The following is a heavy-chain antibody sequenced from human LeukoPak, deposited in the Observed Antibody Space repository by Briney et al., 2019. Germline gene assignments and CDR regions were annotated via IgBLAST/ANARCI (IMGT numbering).Heavy chain of an antibody. Sequence: GGYLRLSCAASGFTFSSYSMNWVRQAPGKGLEWVSSISSSSSYIYYADSVKGRFTISRDNAKNSLYLQMNSLRAENTDVYDCARVRAAAVEYFHHWDQGTLVTVSS. V-gene: IGHV3-21*01. CDR2: ISSSSSYI. CDR3: ARVRAAAVEYFHH. J-gene: IGHJ1*01. CDR1: GFTFSSYS. D-gene: IGHD6-13*01.